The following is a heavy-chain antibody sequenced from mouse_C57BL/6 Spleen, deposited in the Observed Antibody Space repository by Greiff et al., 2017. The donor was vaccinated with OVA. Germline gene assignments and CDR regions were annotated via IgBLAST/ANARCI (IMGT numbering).Heavy chain of an antibody. CDR3: TTYYGSSRSYWYFDV. J-gene: IGHJ1*03. Sequence: EVQLQQSGAELVRPGASVKLSCTASGFNIKDDYMHWVKQRPEQGLEWIGWIDPENGDTEYASKFQGKATITADTSSNTAYLQLSSLTSEDTAVYYCTTYYGSSRSYWYFDVWGTGTTVTVSS. CDR1: GFNIKDDY. D-gene: IGHD1-1*01. CDR2: IDPENGDT. V-gene: IGHV14-4*01.